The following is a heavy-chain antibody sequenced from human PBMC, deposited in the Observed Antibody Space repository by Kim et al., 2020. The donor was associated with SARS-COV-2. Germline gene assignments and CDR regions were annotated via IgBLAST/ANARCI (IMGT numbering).Heavy chain of an antibody. V-gene: IGHV4-59*01. CDR1: GGSISSYY. CDR3: ARAGSSLVRLFDY. Sequence: SETLSLTCTVSGGSISSYYWSWIRQPPGKGLEWIGYIYYSGSTNYNPSLKSRVTISVDTSKNQFSLKLSSVTAADTAVYYCARAGSSLVRLFDYWGQGTLVTVSS. D-gene: IGHD6-13*01. J-gene: IGHJ4*02. CDR2: IYYSGST.